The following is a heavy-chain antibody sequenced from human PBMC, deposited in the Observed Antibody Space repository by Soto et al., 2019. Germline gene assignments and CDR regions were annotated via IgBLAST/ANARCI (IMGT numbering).Heavy chain of an antibody. CDR1: GCSISSGGYY. V-gene: IGHV4-31*03. Sequence: SASMSLTFTVSGCSISSGGYYWSWLRQHPGKGLEWIGYIYYSGSTYYNPSLKSRVTISVDTSKNQFSLKLSSVTAADTAVYYCARRYDFWSGYLFDYWGQGTLVTVSS. J-gene: IGHJ4*02. CDR3: ARRYDFWSGYLFDY. CDR2: IYYSGST. D-gene: IGHD3-3*01.